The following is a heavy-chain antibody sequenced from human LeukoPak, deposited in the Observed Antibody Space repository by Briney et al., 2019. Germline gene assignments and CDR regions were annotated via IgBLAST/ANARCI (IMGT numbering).Heavy chain of an antibody. CDR3: ARAAWVDY. CDR2: ISGSGSTI. D-gene: IGHD7-27*01. CDR1: GFTFSNYW. V-gene: IGHV3-48*02. J-gene: IGHJ4*02. Sequence: PGGSLRLSCAGSGFTFSNYWVHWVRQAPGKGLEWVSYISGSGSTIYYANSVKGRFTISRDNAKNSLYLQMNSLRDEDTAVYYCARAAWVDYWGQGTLVTVSS.